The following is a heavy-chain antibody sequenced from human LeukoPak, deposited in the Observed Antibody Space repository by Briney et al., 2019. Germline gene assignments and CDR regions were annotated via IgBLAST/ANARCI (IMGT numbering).Heavy chain of an antibody. D-gene: IGHD5-24*01. V-gene: IGHV1-3*01. J-gene: IGHJ4*02. Sequence: ASVKVSCKASGYSFSTYTMNWVRQAPGQRLEWMGWINAGNGNTKYSQKFQGRVTITRDTSASTAYMEMRSLRSQDTAVYYCARELDRDQYNRFFDYWGQGTLVTVSS. CDR2: INAGNGNT. CDR3: ARELDRDQYNRFFDY. CDR1: GYSFSTYT.